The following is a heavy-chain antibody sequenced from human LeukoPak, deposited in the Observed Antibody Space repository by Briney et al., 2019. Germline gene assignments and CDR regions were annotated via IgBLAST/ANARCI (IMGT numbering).Heavy chain of an antibody. D-gene: IGHD1-26*01. CDR3: ARVRIVADQNNWFDP. J-gene: IGHJ5*02. V-gene: IGHV1-18*01. CDR2: ISAYNGNT. Sequence: GASVKVSCKASGYTFTSYGISWVRHAPGQGLEWMGWISAYNGNTNYAQKLQGRVTMTTDTSTSTAYMELRSLRSDDTAVYYCARVRIVADQNNWFDPWGQGTLVTVFS. CDR1: GYTFTSYG.